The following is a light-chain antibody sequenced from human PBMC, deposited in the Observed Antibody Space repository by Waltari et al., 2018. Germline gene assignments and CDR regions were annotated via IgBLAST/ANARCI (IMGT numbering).Light chain of an antibody. CDR2: EVS. J-gene: IGLJ1*01. V-gene: IGLV2-14*01. CDR1: SSDVGGYNY. CDR3: SSYTSSSTYV. Sequence: QSALTQPASVSGSPGQSITISCPGTSSDVGGYNYVPWYQQHPGKAPQLMIYEVSNRPSGVSNRFSGSKSGNTASLTISGLQAEDEADYYCSSYTSSSTYVFGTGTKVTVL.